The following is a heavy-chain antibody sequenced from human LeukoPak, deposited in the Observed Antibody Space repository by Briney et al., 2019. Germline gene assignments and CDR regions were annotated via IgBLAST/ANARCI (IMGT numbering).Heavy chain of an antibody. CDR1: GFTFGDYA. V-gene: IGHV3-49*03. CDR3: TRADKTHYYDSSGYYSDY. J-gene: IGHJ4*02. D-gene: IGHD3-22*01. CDR2: IRSKAYGGTT. Sequence: GGSLRLSCTASGFTFGDYAMSWFRQAPWKGLEWVGFIRSKAYGGTTEYAASVKGRFTISRDDSKSIAYLQMNSLKTEDTAVYYCTRADKTHYYDSSGYYSDYWGQGTLVTVSS.